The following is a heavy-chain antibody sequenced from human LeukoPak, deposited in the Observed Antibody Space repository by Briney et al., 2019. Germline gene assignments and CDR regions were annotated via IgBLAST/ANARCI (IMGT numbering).Heavy chain of an antibody. CDR2: INSDGSST. Sequence: GGSLRLSCAASGFTFSSYWMHWVRQAPGKGLVWVSRINSDGSSTSYADSVKRRFTISRDNAKNTLYLQMNSLRAEDTAVYYCARGPKALYYDFWSGYYHYFDYWGQGTLVTVSS. V-gene: IGHV3-74*01. CDR3: ARGPKALYYDFWSGYYHYFDY. CDR1: GFTFSSYW. D-gene: IGHD3-3*01. J-gene: IGHJ4*02.